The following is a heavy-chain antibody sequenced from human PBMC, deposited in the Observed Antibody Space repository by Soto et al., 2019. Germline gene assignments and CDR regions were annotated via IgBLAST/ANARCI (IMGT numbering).Heavy chain of an antibody. CDR1: GGSISSSSYY. Sequence: PSETLSLSCTVSGGSISSSSYYWGWIRQPPGKGLEWIGSIYYSGSTYYNPSLKSRVTISVDTSKNQFSLKLSSVTAADTAVYYCARSYYYGTDVWGQGTTVTVYS. J-gene: IGHJ6*02. CDR2: IYYSGST. CDR3: ARSYYYGTDV. V-gene: IGHV4-39*01.